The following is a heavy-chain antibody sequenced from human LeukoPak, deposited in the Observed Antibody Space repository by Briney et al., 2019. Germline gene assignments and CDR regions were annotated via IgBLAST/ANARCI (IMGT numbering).Heavy chain of an antibody. Sequence: GRSLRLSCAASGFTFDDYAMHWVRQAPGKGLEWVSGISWNSGSIGYADSVKGRFTISRDNAKNSLYLQMNSLRAEDTALYYCAKDMVPYYDILTGYFDYWGQGTLVTVSS. CDR2: ISWNSGSI. CDR3: AKDMVPYYDILTGYFDY. J-gene: IGHJ4*02. CDR1: GFTFDDYA. V-gene: IGHV3-9*01. D-gene: IGHD3-9*01.